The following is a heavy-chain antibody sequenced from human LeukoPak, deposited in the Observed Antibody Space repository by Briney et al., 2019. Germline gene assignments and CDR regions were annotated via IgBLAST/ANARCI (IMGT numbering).Heavy chain of an antibody. J-gene: IGHJ6*02. CDR3: ARGRGSSSWYFSPYYYYYGMDV. D-gene: IGHD6-13*01. CDR2: MNPNSGNT. V-gene: IGHV1-8*01. Sequence: ASVKLSCKASGYTFTSYDINWVRQATGQGLEWMGWMNPNSGNTGYAQKFQGRVTMTRNTSISTAYMELSSLRSEDTAVYYCARGRGSSSWYFSPYYYYYGMDVWGQGTTVTVSS. CDR1: GYTFTSYD.